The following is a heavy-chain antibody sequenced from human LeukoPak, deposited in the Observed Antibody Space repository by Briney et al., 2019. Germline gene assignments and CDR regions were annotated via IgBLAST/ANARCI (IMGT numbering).Heavy chain of an antibody. CDR1: GFTFSSFV. J-gene: IGHJ4*02. CDR2: ISGRGVYK. D-gene: IGHD2-8*02. CDR3: AKVSCTGGTCSSFDY. Sequence: PGGSLRLSCAASGFTFSSFVMSWVRQAPGKGLEWVSSISGRGVYKYYTDSVKGRFTISRDNSKNTLYVQMNSLRAEDTAVYYCAKVSCTGGTCSSFDYWGQGTLATVSS. V-gene: IGHV3-23*01.